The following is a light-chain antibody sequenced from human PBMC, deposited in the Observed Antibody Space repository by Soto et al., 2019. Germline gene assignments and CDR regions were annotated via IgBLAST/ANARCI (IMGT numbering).Light chain of an antibody. J-gene: IGKJ2*03. CDR3: QQYIFYYS. CDR1: QNIFTW. V-gene: IGKV1-5*03. Sequence: DIQMTQSPSTLSASIGDRVTITCRASQNIFTWLAWYQKKPETAPTLLIYKTSNLQSGVPSRFSGSGSGTKFTLTIAGLQPDDFATYYGQQYIFYYSFGQGTKLEMK. CDR2: KTS.